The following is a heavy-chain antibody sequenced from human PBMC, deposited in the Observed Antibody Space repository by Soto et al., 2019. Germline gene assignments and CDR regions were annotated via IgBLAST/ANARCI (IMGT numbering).Heavy chain of an antibody. CDR3: ARVTDR. Sequence: SETLSLTCAVSGGPISSCGYSWSWIRQPPGKGLEWIGYIYHSGSTYYNPSPKSRVTISVDRSKNQFSLKLSSVTAADTAVYYCARVTDRWGQGTLVTVSS. CDR1: GGPISSCGYS. V-gene: IGHV4-30-2*01. J-gene: IGHJ5*02. CDR2: IYHSGST.